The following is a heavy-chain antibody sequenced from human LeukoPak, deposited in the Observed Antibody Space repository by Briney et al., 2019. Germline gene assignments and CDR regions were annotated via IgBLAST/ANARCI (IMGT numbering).Heavy chain of an antibody. CDR2: IWYDGSNK. CDR1: GFTFSSYG. Sequence: PGRSLRLSCAASGFTFSSYGMHWVRQAPGKGLEWVAVIWYDGSNKYYADSVKGRFTISRDNSKNTLYLQMNSLRAEDTAVYYCARVRGGYYMDVWGKGTTVTVSS. J-gene: IGHJ6*03. D-gene: IGHD2-15*01. V-gene: IGHV3-33*01. CDR3: ARVRGGYYMDV.